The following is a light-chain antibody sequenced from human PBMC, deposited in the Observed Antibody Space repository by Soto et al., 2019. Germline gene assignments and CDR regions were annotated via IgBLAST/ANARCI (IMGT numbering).Light chain of an antibody. CDR3: KQYGSSPFT. V-gene: IGKV3-20*01. CDR1: QSVSSN. CDR2: DAY. Sequence: EIVLTQAPAPPSVSPRERPPLSCRASQSVSSNLAWYQQKPGQAHRLLIYDAYNRATGIQARFSGSGSGTDFTLTIRRLEPEDFAVYYCKQYGSSPFTFGGGTKVDIK. J-gene: IGKJ4*01.